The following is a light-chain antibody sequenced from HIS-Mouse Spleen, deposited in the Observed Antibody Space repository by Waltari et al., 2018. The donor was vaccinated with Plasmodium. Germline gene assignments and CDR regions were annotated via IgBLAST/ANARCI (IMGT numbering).Light chain of an antibody. CDR1: ALPKKY. J-gene: IGLJ3*02. CDR3: YSTDSSGNHRV. V-gene: IGLV3-10*01. CDR2: EDS. Sequence: SYELTQPPSVSVSPGQPARITCSGDALPKKYAYSYQQKAGQAPGLVIYEDSKRPSGIPERFSGSSSGTMATLTISGAQVEDEADYYCYSTDSSGNHRVFGGGTKLTVL.